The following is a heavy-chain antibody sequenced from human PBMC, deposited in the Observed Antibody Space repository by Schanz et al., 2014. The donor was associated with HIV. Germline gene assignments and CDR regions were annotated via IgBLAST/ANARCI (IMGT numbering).Heavy chain of an antibody. CDR2: ITPIFDTA. D-gene: IGHD5-12*01. J-gene: IGHJ5*01. CDR3: AREPNYSGFDS. Sequence: QVQLVQSGAEVKKPGSSVKVSCKASGGTFNSYAISWVRQAPGHGLEWMGGITPIFDTANYAQKFQGRVTITADESTSTAYMELSSLRSEDTAVYYCAREPNYSGFDSWGHGTLVTVSS. V-gene: IGHV1-69*01. CDR1: GGTFNSYA.